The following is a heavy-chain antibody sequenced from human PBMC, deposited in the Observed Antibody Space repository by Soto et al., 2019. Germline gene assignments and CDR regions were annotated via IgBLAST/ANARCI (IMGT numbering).Heavy chain of an antibody. V-gene: IGHV3-30-3*01. CDR1: GFTFSSYA. D-gene: IGHD1-26*01. Sequence: GLSLRLSCSASGFTFSSYAMHWVLQAPGKGLEWVAVISYDGTNKYYADSVKGRFTISRDNSKNTLYLQMNSLRAEDTAVYYCASRLTLIVGARPWGQGTLVTVSS. CDR3: ASRLTLIVGARP. CDR2: ISYDGTNK. J-gene: IGHJ5*02.